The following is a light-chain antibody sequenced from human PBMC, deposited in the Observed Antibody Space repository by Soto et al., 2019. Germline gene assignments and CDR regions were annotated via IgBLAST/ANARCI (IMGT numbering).Light chain of an antibody. CDR3: SSYTSSTTPV. CDR2: EVS. V-gene: IGLV2-14*01. CDR1: SSDVGGYAY. J-gene: IGLJ3*02. Sequence: QSALTQPASASGSPGQSITISCTGTSSDVGGYAYVSWYQQYPGKAPKLVISEVSNRPSGVSHRFSGSSSGNTASLTISGLQAEDEADYYCSSYTSSTTPVFGGGTKLTVL.